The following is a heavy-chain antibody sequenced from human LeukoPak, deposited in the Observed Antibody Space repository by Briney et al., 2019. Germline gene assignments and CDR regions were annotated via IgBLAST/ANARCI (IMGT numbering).Heavy chain of an antibody. V-gene: IGHV4-39*07. CDR3: AREAPYYYDSSGYYRLDP. Sequence: SETLSLTCTVSGGSISSSSYYWGWIRQPPGKGLEWIGSIYYSGSTYYNPSLKSRVTISVDTSKNQFSLKLSSVTAADTAVYYCAREAPYYYDSSGYYRLDPWGQGTLFTVSS. CDR1: GGSISSSSYY. J-gene: IGHJ5*02. D-gene: IGHD3-22*01. CDR2: IYYSGST.